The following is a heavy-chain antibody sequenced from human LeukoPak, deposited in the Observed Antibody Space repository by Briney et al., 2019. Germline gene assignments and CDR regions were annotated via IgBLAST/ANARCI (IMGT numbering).Heavy chain of an antibody. V-gene: IGHV3-53*05. CDR1: GFTVSNNH. J-gene: IGHJ2*01. Sequence: GGSLRLSCAASGFTVSNNHMSWVRQAPGKGLEWVSIIYSGGSTSYADSVKGRFTFSRDNSKNTLYLQMNSLRAEDTAVYYCARDPLSARQTGYFDLWGRGTLVTVSS. CDR3: ARDPLSARQTGYFDL. CDR2: IYSGGST. D-gene: IGHD3-16*02.